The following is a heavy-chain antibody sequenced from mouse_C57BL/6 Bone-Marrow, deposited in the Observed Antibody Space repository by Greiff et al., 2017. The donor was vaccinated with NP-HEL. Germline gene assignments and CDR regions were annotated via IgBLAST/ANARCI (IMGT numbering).Heavy chain of an antibody. D-gene: IGHD3-2*02. J-gene: IGHJ1*03. CDR3: TPREASHWYFDV. CDR1: GFNIKDYY. Sequence: EVQLQQSGAELVRPGASVKLSCTASGFNIKDYYMHWVKQRPEQGLEWIGRIDPEDGDTEYAPKFQGKATMTADTSSNTAYLQLSSLTSEDTAVYYCTPREASHWYFDVWGTGTTVTVSS. V-gene: IGHV14-1*01. CDR2: IDPEDGDT.